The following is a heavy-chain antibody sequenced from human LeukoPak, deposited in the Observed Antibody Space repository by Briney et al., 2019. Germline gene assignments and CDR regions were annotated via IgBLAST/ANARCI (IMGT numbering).Heavy chain of an antibody. J-gene: IGHJ4*02. CDR3: ARGRESDY. CDR2: ISWNSGSI. D-gene: IGHD3-16*01. CDR1: GFTFDDYA. V-gene: IGHV3-9*01. Sequence: GGSLRLSCAASGFTFDDYAMPWVRQAPGKGLEWVSGISWNSGSIGYADSVKGRFTISRDNAKNSLYLQMNSLRAEDTAVYYCARGRESDYWGQGTLVTVSS.